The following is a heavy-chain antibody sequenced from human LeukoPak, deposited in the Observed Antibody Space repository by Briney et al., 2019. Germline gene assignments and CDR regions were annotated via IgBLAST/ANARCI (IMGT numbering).Heavy chain of an antibody. CDR1: GFSFSYYA. J-gene: IGHJ4*02. CDR3: ARALGSCTNGVCYTEFDY. CDR2: ISNDGSNK. D-gene: IGHD2-8*01. Sequence: QTGGSLRLSCAASGFSFSYYAIHWVRQAPGKGLEWVAIISNDGSNKYYADSVKGRFTISRDNSKNTLYLQMNSLRAEDTAVYYCARALGSCTNGVCYTEFDYWGQGTLVTVSS. V-gene: IGHV3-30*01.